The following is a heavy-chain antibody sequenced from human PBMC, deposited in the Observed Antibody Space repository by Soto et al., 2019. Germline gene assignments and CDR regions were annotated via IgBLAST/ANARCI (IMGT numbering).Heavy chain of an antibody. Sequence: QVQLVQSGAEVKKPGSSVKVSCKASGGTFSSYTISWVRQAPGQGLEWMGRIIPILGIANYAQKFQGRVTITADKSTSTAYMELSSLGSEDTAVYYCASDNPPPDYYDSSGYWFDPWGQGTLVTVSS. CDR1: GGTFSSYT. D-gene: IGHD3-22*01. J-gene: IGHJ5*02. CDR2: IIPILGIA. V-gene: IGHV1-69*02. CDR3: ASDNPPPDYYDSSGYWFDP.